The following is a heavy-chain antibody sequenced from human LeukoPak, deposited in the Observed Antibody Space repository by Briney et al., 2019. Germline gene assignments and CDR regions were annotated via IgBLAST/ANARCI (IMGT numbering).Heavy chain of an antibody. Sequence: SETLSLTCTVSGYSISRGYYWGWIRQPPGKGLEWIESIYHNGSTCYSPSLNSRVTISVDTSQNQFSLKLSSVTAVDTAVYYCARVYCSGGSCYSARGNYYYYYMDVWGKGTTVTASS. CDR1: GYSISRGYY. V-gene: IGHV4-38-2*02. D-gene: IGHD2-15*01. CDR2: IYHNGST. J-gene: IGHJ6*03. CDR3: ARVYCSGGSCYSARGNYYYYYMDV.